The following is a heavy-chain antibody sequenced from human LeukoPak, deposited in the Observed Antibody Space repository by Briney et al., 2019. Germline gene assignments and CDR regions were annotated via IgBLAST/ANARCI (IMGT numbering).Heavy chain of an antibody. CDR2: FDPEDGET. CDR1: GYTLTELS. CDR3: EGGNWNNNWFDP. J-gene: IGHJ5*02. D-gene: IGHD1/OR15-1a*01. Sequence: GASVKVSCKVSGYTLTELSMHWVRQAPGKGLEWMGGFDPEDGETIYALKFQGRVTMTEDTSTDTAYMELSSLRSEDTAVYYCEGGNWNNNWFDPWGQGTLVTVSS. V-gene: IGHV1-24*01.